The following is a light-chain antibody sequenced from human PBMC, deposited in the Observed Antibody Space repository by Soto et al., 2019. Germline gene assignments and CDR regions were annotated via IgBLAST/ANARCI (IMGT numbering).Light chain of an antibody. Sequence: DIQMTQSPSSVSASVGDRVTISCRASQGISSWLAWYQQKPGKAPSLLIYSASTLYSGVPLRFSGSGSGTDFTLTISSLQPEDFATYYCQQTNSFPFTFGPGTKVDIK. CDR2: SAS. J-gene: IGKJ3*01. V-gene: IGKV1-12*01. CDR1: QGISSW. CDR3: QQTNSFPFT.